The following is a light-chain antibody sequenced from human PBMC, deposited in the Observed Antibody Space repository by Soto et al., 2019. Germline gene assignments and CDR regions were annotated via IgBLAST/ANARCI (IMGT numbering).Light chain of an antibody. Sequence: DVVMTQSPLSLPVTLGQPASISCRSSQSLVYSDGKIYLNWFQQRPGHSPRRLIYKVSERDSGVPDRFSGSGSGTDFTLKISRVEAEDVGVYYCMQGTHWPFTFGQGTKLEIK. V-gene: IGKV2-30*01. CDR1: QSLVYSDGKIY. CDR2: KVS. J-gene: IGKJ2*01. CDR3: MQGTHWPFT.